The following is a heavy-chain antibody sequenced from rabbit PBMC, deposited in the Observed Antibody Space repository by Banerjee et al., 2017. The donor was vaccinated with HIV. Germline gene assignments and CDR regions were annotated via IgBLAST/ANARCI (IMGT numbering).Heavy chain of an antibody. Sequence: QEQLEESGGDLVKPEGSLTLTCTASGFSFNNYVMCWVRQAPGKGLEWIACINSNTGNTVYASWAKGPFTISKTSSTTVTLQMTSLTAADTATYFCARSLGWGAGNLWGPGTLVTVS. D-gene: IGHD4-1*01. V-gene: IGHV1S45*01. CDR3: ARSLGWGAGNL. CDR2: INSNTGNT. CDR1: GFSFNNYV. J-gene: IGHJ4*01.